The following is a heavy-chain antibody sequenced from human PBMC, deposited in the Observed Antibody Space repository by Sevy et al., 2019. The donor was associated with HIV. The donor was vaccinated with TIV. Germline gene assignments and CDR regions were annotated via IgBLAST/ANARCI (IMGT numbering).Heavy chain of an antibody. J-gene: IGHJ4*02. CDR2: IYHSGST. Sequence: SETLSLTCAVSGGSISSGGYSWSWIRQPTGKGLGWIGYIYHSGSTYYNPSLKSLVTISVDRYKNQFSLKLSSVTAADTAVYYWAGITPLWKAIDYWGQGTLVTVSS. CDR3: AGITPLWKAIDY. D-gene: IGHD5-18*01. CDR1: GGSISSGGYS. V-gene: IGHV4-30-2*01.